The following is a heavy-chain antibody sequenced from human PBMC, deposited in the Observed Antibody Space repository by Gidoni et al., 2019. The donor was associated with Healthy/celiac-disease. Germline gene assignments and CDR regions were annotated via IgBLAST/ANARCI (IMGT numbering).Heavy chain of an antibody. CDR2: IIPILGIA. D-gene: IGHD6-19*01. Sequence: QVQLVQSGAEVKKPGSSVKVSCKASGGTFISYTISWVRQAPGQRLEGMGRIIPILGIANYAQKFQGRGTITADKSTSTAYMELSSLRSEDTAVYYCARDPFIAVAGTGWFDPWGQGTLVTVSS. CDR1: GGTFISYT. CDR3: ARDPFIAVAGTGWFDP. V-gene: IGHV1-69*08. J-gene: IGHJ5*02.